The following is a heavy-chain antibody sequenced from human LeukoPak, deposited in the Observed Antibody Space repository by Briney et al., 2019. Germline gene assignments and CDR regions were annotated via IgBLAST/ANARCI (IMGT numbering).Heavy chain of an antibody. D-gene: IGHD2-2*01. CDR3: ARAPITSPFYFDY. CDR2: INWSGKST. Sequence: GSLRLSCTASGFAFDEHGMTWVRQVPGKGLELVSGINWSGKSTSYGDPVRGRFTISRDNAKNSLSLQMDSLRAEDTALYYCARAPITSPFYFDYWGQGTLVTVSS. CDR1: GFAFDEHG. J-gene: IGHJ4*02. V-gene: IGHV3-20*04.